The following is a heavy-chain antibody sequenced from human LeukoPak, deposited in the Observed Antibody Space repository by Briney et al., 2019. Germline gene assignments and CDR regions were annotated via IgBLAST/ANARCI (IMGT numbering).Heavy chain of an antibody. J-gene: IGHJ4*02. CDR1: GFTFSSYS. CDR2: ISSSSTI. V-gene: IGHV3-48*04. D-gene: IGHD3-10*01. CDR3: ARDLAPAYYGSGSFANCFDY. Sequence: TGGSLRLSCAASGFTFSSYSMNWVRQAPGKGLEWVSYISSSSTIYYADSVKGRFTISRDNAKNSLYLQMNSLRAEDTAVYYCARDLAPAYYGSGSFANCFDYWGQGTLVTVSS.